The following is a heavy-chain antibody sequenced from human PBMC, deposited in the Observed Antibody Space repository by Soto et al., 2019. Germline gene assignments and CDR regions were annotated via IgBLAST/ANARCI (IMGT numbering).Heavy chain of an antibody. CDR2: INGDGSRT. CDR1: GFTFSTYW. D-gene: IGHD1-26*01. CDR3: ARVPTGSYYFDS. Sequence: LRLSCAASGFTFSTYWMHWVRQAPGKGLVWVSRINGDGSRTSYADSVKGRFTISRDNAENTLYLQMNSLRAEDTAVYYCARVPTGSYYFDSWGQGTRVTAPQ. V-gene: IGHV3-74*01. J-gene: IGHJ4*02.